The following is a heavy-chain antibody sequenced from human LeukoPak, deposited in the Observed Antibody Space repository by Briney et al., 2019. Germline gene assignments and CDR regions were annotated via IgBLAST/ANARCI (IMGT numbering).Heavy chain of an antibody. CDR1: GGSISSGSYY. Sequence: SQTLSLTCTVSGGSISSGSYYWSWIRQPPGKGLEWIGNIFYSGSTYYSPSLKSRVTISLDTSKNQFSLQLNSVTPEDTAVYYCAREGVAAAITLDYWGQGTLVTVSS. CDR3: AREGVAAAITLDY. CDR2: IFYSGST. J-gene: IGHJ4*02. D-gene: IGHD6-13*01. V-gene: IGHV4-31*03.